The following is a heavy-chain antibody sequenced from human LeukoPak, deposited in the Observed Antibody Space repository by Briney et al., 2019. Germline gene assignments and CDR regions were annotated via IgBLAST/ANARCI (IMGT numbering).Heavy chain of an antibody. CDR1: GFTFSSYS. Sequence: GGSLRLFCAASGFTFSSYSMNGVRQAPGKGLEWVSSISSRSRYIYYADSVKGRFTISRDNAKNSLYLQMNSLRAEDTAVYYCARDTLGSGGWVVYYYYYYMDVWGKGTTVTISS. CDR3: ARDTLGSGGWVVYYYYYYMDV. J-gene: IGHJ6*03. CDR2: ISSRSRYI. D-gene: IGHD6-19*01. V-gene: IGHV3-21*01.